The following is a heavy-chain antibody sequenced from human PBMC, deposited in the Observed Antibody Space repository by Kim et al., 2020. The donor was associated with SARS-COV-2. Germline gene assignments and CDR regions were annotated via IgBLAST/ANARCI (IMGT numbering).Heavy chain of an antibody. J-gene: IGHJ6*02. V-gene: IGHV3-9*01. CDR2: ISWNSGSI. CDR1: GFTFGDYA. CDR3: AKDMLGYCSSTSCYTAYYYGMDV. D-gene: IGHD2-2*02. Sequence: GGSLRLSCAASGFTFGDYAMHWVRQAPGKGLEWVSGISWNSGSIGYADSVKGRFTISRDNAKNSLYLQMNSLRAEDTALYYCAKDMLGYCSSTSCYTAYYYGMDVWGQGTTVTVSS.